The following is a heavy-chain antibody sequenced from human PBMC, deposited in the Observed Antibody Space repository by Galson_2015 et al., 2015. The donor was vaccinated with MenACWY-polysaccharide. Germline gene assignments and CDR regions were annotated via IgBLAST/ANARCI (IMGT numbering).Heavy chain of an antibody. CDR3: ARDTNWRNSFGP. D-gene: IGHD1-1*01. Sequence: SLRLSCAASGFTFSDTWMSWVRQAPGKGLEWVALIKSDGSQKEYMDSVKGRFAISRDNAKNSLYLQINSLRVEDTAVYYCARDTNWRNSFGPWGQGTLVTVSS. CDR2: IKSDGSQK. CDR1: GFTFSDTW. V-gene: IGHV3-7*01. J-gene: IGHJ5*02.